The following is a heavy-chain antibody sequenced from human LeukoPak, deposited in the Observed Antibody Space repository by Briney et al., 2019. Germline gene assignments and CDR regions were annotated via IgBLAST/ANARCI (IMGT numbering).Heavy chain of an antibody. CDR3: ARAIEAFDI. J-gene: IGHJ3*02. D-gene: IGHD1-26*01. Sequence: SETLSLTCAVYGGAFSGYYGSWVRPPPRKGLEWIGEINHSGSTNYNPSPKSRVTISVDTSKNQFSLKLSSVTAADTAVYYCARAIEAFDIWGQGTMVTVSS. CDR1: GGAFSGYY. V-gene: IGHV4-34*01. CDR2: INHSGST.